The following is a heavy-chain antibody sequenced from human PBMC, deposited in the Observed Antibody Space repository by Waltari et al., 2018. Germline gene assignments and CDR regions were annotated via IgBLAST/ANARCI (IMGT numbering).Heavy chain of an antibody. V-gene: IGHV4-34*01. CDR2: INHSGST. J-gene: IGHJ4*02. CDR3: ARGLGDSSGYYDY. CDR1: GGSFSGYY. D-gene: IGHD3-22*01. Sequence: QVQLQQWGAGLLKPSETLSLTCAVYGGSFSGYYWSWIRQPPGKGLEWIGEINHSGSTNYNPSRKSRVTISVDTSKNQFSLKLSSVTAADTAVYYCARGLGDSSGYYDYWGQGTLVTVSS.